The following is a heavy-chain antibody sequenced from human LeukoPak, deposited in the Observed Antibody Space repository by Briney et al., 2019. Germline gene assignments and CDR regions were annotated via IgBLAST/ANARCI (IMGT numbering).Heavy chain of an antibody. CDR3: ARQYDFWSGPYYYGMDV. CDR2: IYPGDSDT. V-gene: IGHV5-51*01. D-gene: IGHD3-3*01. J-gene: IGHJ6*02. CDR1: GYSFTTYW. Sequence: GESLKISCKGSGYSFTTYWIGWVRQMPGKGLEWMGLIYPGDSDTKYSPSFQGQVTISADKSISTAYLQWSSLKASDTAMYYCARQYDFWSGPYYYGMDVWGQGTTVTVSS.